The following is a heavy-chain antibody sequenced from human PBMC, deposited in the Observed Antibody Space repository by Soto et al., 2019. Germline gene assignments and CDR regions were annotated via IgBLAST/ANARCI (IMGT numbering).Heavy chain of an antibody. Sequence: SVKVSCKASGGTFSSYTISWVRQAPGQGLEWMGRIIPILGIANYAQKFQGRVTITADKSTSTAYMELSSLRSEDTAVYYCARIAAAGTPLRYYYGMDVWGQGTTVTVSS. J-gene: IGHJ6*02. CDR2: IIPILGIA. CDR3: ARIAAAGTPLRYYYGMDV. CDR1: GGTFSSYT. D-gene: IGHD6-13*01. V-gene: IGHV1-69*02.